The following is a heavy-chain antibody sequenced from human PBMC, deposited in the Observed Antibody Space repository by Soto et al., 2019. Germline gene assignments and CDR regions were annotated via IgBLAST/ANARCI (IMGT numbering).Heavy chain of an antibody. D-gene: IGHD6-13*01. V-gene: IGHV1-46*01. CDR1: GYTFINYY. J-gene: IGHJ5*02. CDR2: INPMGGST. Sequence: ASVKVSCKASGYTFINYYIHWVRRAPGQGLEWMAIINPMGGSTNYAQEFQGRVTLTSDTSTSTVYMELSSLRFEDTALFYCARDLAAGDLWGQGTLVTVSS. CDR3: ARDLAAGDL.